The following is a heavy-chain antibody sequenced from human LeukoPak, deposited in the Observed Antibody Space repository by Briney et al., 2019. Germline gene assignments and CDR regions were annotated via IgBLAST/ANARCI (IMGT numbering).Heavy chain of an antibody. D-gene: IGHD4-17*01. CDR3: AKTTANLDY. CDR1: GFTFSSYG. J-gene: IGHJ4*02. CDR2: IGTSGGST. Sequence: PGGSLRLSCAASGFTFSSYGMTWVRQAPGKGLEWVSGIGTSGGSTYYADSVKGRLTISRDNSKNTLYLQMNSLTAEDTAVYYCAKTTANLDYWGQGTLVTVSS. V-gene: IGHV3-23*01.